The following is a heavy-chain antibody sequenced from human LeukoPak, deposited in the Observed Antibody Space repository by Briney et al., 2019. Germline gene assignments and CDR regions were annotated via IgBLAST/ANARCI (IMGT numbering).Heavy chain of an antibody. J-gene: IGHJ4*02. CDR1: GSMFSSNW. CDR3: AKEGRSLQTY. D-gene: IGHD5-24*01. CDR2: IKEDGTET. V-gene: IGHV3-7*03. Sequence: GGSLRLSCAASGSMFSSNWMSWVRLAPGKGLEWVANIKEDGTETYYVDSVKGRFTISRDNAKNSLYLQMNSLRVEDTAVYYCAKEGRSLQTYWGQGTLVTVSS.